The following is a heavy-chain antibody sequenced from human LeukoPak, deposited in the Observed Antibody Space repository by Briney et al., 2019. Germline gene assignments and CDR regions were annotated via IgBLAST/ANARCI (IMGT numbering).Heavy chain of an antibody. CDR2: IYPGNSDT. Sequence: GESLQISCKGSGYSFTTYWIGWVRQMPGKGLEWMGIIYPGNSDTRYSPCFQGQVTISADKSITTAYLQWSSLKASDTAMYYCARHLRYCSGGSCYSNFFDYWGQGALVTVSS. CDR1: GYSFTTYW. V-gene: IGHV5-51*01. CDR3: ARHLRYCSGGSCYSNFFDY. J-gene: IGHJ4*02. D-gene: IGHD2-15*01.